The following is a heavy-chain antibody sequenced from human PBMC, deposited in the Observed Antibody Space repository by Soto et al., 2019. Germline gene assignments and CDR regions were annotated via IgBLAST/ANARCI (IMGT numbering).Heavy chain of an antibody. J-gene: IGHJ6*02. CDR1: GFTFSSYG. D-gene: IGHD5-18*01. CDR2: ISYDGSNK. Sequence: GGSLRLSCAASGFTFSSYGMHWVRQAPGKGLEWVAVISYDGSNKYYADSVKGRFTISRDNSKNTLYLQMNSLRAEDTAVYYCAKDENASYGQYYYYGMDVWGQGTTVTVSS. CDR3: AKDENASYGQYYYYGMDV. V-gene: IGHV3-30*18.